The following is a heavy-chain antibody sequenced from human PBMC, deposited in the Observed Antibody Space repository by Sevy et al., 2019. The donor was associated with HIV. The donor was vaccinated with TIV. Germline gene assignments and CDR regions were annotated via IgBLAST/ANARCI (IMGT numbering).Heavy chain of an antibody. CDR1: AFTFSNYW. CDR3: ARDKGQGWFDH. CDR2: IKQDGSEK. J-gene: IGHJ5*02. Sequence: GGSLRLSCAASAFTFSNYWMSWVRQAPGKGLEWVANIKQDGSEKYYVDSVKGRFTISRDNAKNSLSLQMNSLRAGDTAMYYCARDKGQGWFDHWGQGTLVTVSS. V-gene: IGHV3-7*01.